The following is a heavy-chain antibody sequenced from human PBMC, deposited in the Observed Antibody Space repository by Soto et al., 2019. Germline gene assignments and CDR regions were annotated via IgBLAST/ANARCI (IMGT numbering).Heavy chain of an antibody. V-gene: IGHV3-30*18. D-gene: IGHD1-1*01. J-gene: IGHJ3*02. Sequence: GGSLRLSCAASGFTFSSYGMHWVRQAPGKGLEWVAVISYDGSNKYYADSVKGRFTISRDNSKNTLYLQMNSLRAEDTAVYYCAKGHLAKRRTEDAFDIWGQGTMVTVSS. CDR3: AKGHLAKRRTEDAFDI. CDR2: ISYDGSNK. CDR1: GFTFSSYG.